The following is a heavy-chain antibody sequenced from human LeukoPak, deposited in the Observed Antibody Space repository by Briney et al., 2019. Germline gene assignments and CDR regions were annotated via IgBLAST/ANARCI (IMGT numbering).Heavy chain of an antibody. CDR2: INHSGST. Sequence: SETLSLTCAVYGGSSSGYYWSWIRQPPGKGLEWIGEINHSGSTNYNPSLKSRVTISVDTSKNQFSLKLSSVTAADTAVYYCARGGIDWGQGTLVTVSS. J-gene: IGHJ4*02. CDR3: ARGGID. CDR1: GGSSSGYY. D-gene: IGHD1-1*01. V-gene: IGHV4-34*01.